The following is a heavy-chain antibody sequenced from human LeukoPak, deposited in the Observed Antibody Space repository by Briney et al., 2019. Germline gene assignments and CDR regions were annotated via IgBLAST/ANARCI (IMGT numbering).Heavy chain of an antibody. J-gene: IGHJ4*02. V-gene: IGHV1-18*01. D-gene: IGHD5-12*01. CDR3: AREQWLAFDY. CDR1: SYTFTNYD. CDR2: ISAYNGNT. Sequence: ASVKVSCKASSYTFTNYDINWVRQAPGQGLEWMGWISAYNGNTNYAQKLQGRVTMTTDTSTSTAYMELRSLRSDDTAVYYCAREQWLAFDYWGQGTLVTVSS.